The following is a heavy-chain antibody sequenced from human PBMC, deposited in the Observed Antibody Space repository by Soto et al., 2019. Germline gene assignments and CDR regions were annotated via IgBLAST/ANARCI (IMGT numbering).Heavy chain of an antibody. CDR1: GDYISRSHW. J-gene: IGHJ4*02. CDR2: ISHSGIT. V-gene: IGHV4-4*02. CDR3: ARVRYDRSGFDH. D-gene: IGHD3-22*01. Sequence: QVQLQESGPGVVRPSGALSVTCAVSGDYISRSHWWSWVRQSPGKGLEWIGEISHSGITNYNPSLKSRVTISGDKSKNQLSLKLTSVTAADTAVYYCARVRYDRSGFDHWGQGTLVSVPS.